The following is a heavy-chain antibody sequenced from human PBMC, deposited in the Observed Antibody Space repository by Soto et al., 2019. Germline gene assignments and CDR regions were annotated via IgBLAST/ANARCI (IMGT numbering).Heavy chain of an antibody. CDR1: GGSISSNSW. J-gene: IGHJ4*02. V-gene: IGHV4-4*02. D-gene: IGHD3-10*01. CDR3: AVRRDGSGSLDY. CDR2: IYHSGST. Sequence: SETLSLTCAVSGGSISSNSWGNLGRQPPGKGLEWIGGIYHSGSTNYNPSLKSRLTISVDKSRNQFSVKLSSVTAADTAVYYCAVRRDGSGSLDYWGQGTRVTVS.